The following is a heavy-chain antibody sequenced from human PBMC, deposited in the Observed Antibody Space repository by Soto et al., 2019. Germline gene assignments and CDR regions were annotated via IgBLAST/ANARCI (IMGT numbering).Heavy chain of an antibody. J-gene: IGHJ5*02. CDR3: ARGLSYCSGGSCYSRWFDP. V-gene: IGHV1-8*01. CDR1: GYTFTSYD. CDR2: MNPNSGNT. D-gene: IGHD2-15*01. Sequence: QVQLVQSGAEVQKPGASVKVSCKASGYTFTSYDINWVRQATGQGLEWMGWMNPNSGNTGYAQKFQGRVTMTRNTSISTAYMELSSLRSEDTAVYYCARGLSYCSGGSCYSRWFDPWGQGTLVTVSS.